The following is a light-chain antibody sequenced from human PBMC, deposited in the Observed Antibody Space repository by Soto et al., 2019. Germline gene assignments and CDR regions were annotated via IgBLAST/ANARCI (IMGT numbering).Light chain of an antibody. CDR1: SSDVGSYNF. Sequence: QSVLTQPASVSGSPGQSITISCTGTSSDVGSYNFVSWFQQHPGKVPKLIIYEGTERPSGVSNRFSASKSGNTASLTISGLQPEAESDYYCCSYAGPSTIFGGGTKVTVL. J-gene: IGLJ2*01. V-gene: IGLV2-23*01. CDR3: CSYAGPSTI. CDR2: EGT.